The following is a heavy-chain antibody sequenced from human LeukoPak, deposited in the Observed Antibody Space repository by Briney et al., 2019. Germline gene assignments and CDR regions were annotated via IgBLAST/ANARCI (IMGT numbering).Heavy chain of an antibody. D-gene: IGHD1-26*01. CDR1: GYSISGAYY. Sequence: PSETLSLTCDVSGYSISGAYYWGWIRQPPGKGLEWIGTIYYSGSTYYNPSLKRRVAISVDTSKSQFSLKLNSVTAADTAVYYCARQLSGKYLQYFDYWGRGTLVTVSS. CDR3: ARQLSGKYLQYFDY. V-gene: IGHV4-38-2*01. J-gene: IGHJ4*02. CDR2: IYYSGST.